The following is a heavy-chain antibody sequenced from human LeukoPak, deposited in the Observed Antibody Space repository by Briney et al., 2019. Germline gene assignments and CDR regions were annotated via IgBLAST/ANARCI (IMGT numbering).Heavy chain of an antibody. Sequence: GGSLRLSCAASGFTFSSYEMNWVRQAPGTGLEWVSYINHGGSLIYYADSVRGRFTISRDNTKNSLYLQMSSLRAEDTAVYYCARVIGVGVNLDSWGQGTLVTVSS. CDR1: GFTFSSYE. CDR3: ARVIGVGVNLDS. D-gene: IGHD2-21*01. J-gene: IGHJ4*02. CDR2: INHGGSLI. V-gene: IGHV3-48*03.